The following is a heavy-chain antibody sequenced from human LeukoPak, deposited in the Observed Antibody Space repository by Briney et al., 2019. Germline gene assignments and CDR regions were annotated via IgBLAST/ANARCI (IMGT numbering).Heavy chain of an antibody. CDR3: ARTGYSYGSPRYYFDY. D-gene: IGHD5-18*01. CDR1: GGSISSYY. CDR2: IYYSGCT. V-gene: IGHV4-59*08. Sequence: SETLSLTCTVSGGSISSYYWSWILQPPGKGLEWIGYIYYSGCTNYNPSLKSRVTISVDTSKSQFSLKLSSVTAADTAVYYCARTGYSYGSPRYYFDYWGQGTLVTVSS. J-gene: IGHJ4*02.